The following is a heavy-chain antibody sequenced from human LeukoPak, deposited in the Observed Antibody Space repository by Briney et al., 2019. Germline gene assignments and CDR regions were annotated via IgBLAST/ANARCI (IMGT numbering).Heavy chain of an antibody. CDR3: AKVFAFRGARRPKDY. V-gene: IGHV3-30*18. J-gene: IGHJ4*02. Sequence: GGSLRLSCAASGFTFSDYGMHWVRQAPGKGLEWVALISYDGGNKFYADSVRDRFTISRDNSNNTLFLQMNSLRIEDTAVYYCAKVFAFRGARRPKDYWGQGTLVIVSS. CDR2: ISYDGGNK. CDR1: GFTFSDYG. D-gene: IGHD3-16*01.